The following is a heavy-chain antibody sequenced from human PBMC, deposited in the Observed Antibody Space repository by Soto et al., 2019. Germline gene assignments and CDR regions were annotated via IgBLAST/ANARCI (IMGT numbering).Heavy chain of an antibody. CDR3: ARSVVETVTTAFDI. CDR2: IDSGGST. D-gene: IGHD4-17*01. J-gene: IGHJ3*02. Sequence: EVQLVESGGGLVQPGGSLRLSCAASGFTVSSNYMSWVRQAPGKGLEWVSVIDSGGSTYYADSVKGRFTISRDNSKNTLYLQMNSLRAEDTAVYYCARSVVETVTTAFDIWGQGTMVTVSS. CDR1: GFTVSSNY. V-gene: IGHV3-66*01.